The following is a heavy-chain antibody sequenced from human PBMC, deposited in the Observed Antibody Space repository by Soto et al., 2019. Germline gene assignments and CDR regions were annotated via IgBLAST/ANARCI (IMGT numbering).Heavy chain of an antibody. CDR3: ARIGYCISTSCPLGYYYGMDV. J-gene: IGHJ6*02. CDR2: IFSNDEK. Sequence: QVTLKESGPVLVKPTETLTLTCTVSGFSLSNARMGVSWIRQPPGKALECLAHIFSNDEKSYSTSLKSRLTISKDTSKSQVVLAMTNMDPVDIATYYCARIGYCISTSCPLGYYYGMDVWGQGTTVTVSS. D-gene: IGHD2-2*01. CDR1: GFSLSNARMG. V-gene: IGHV2-26*01.